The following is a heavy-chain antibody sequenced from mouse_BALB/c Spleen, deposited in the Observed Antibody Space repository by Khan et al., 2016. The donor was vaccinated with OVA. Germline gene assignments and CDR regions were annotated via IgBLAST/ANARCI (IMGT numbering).Heavy chain of an antibody. V-gene: IGHV1-54*01. J-gene: IGHJ3*01. CDR3: ARGGYGSLAY. CDR1: GYSFTDYL. Sequence: QVQLQQPGAELVRPGTSVKVSCKASGYSFTDYLIDWVNQRPGQGLEWIGVINPGSGGTNYYEKFTGKATLTADKSSSTAYMQLSSLTSDDSAVYCCARGGYGSLAYWGQGTLVTVSA. D-gene: IGHD1-1*02. CDR2: INPGSGGT.